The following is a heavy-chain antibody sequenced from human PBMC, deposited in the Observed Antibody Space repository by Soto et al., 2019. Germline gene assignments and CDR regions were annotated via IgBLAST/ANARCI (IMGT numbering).Heavy chain of an antibody. D-gene: IGHD3-16*01. J-gene: IGHJ6*02. V-gene: IGHV1-18*01. CDR2: ISPYTGNT. CDR3: VMVDNYVTPTPQDV. CDR1: GYIFVNYG. Sequence: QVQLVQSGDEVKKPGASVKVSCKASGYIFVNYGIAWVRQAPGQGLECMGWISPYTGNTHSATKVQGRLTMTTDTSTSTDYMDLGSLTSDDTAVYYCVMVDNYVTPTPQDVWGQGTTVTVSS.